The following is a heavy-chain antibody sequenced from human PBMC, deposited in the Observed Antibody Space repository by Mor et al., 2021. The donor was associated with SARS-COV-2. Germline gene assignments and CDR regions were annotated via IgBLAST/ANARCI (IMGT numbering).Heavy chain of an antibody. V-gene: IGHV1-18*01. J-gene: IGHJ4*02. Sequence: LQGRVTMTTDTSTSTAYMELRSLRSDDTAVYYCARDGGYYRNDYWGQGTLVTVSS. D-gene: IGHD3-3*01. CDR3: ARDGGYYRNDY.